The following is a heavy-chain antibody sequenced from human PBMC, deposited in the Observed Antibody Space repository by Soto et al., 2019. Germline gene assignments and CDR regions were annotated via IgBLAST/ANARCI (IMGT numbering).Heavy chain of an antibody. CDR3: ARERPYVDPNWFDP. D-gene: IGHD4-17*01. CDR1: GFTFTSFT. CDR2: MSCDGART. J-gene: IGHJ5*02. Sequence: QVQLVESGGGVVQPGGSLSLSCATSGFTFTSFTMHWVRQAPGKGLEWIAVMSCDGARTDYADAVKGRFTISRDTSKNTLYLQMNILRPDDTAMYYCARERPYVDPNWFDPWGQGTLVTVSS. V-gene: IGHV3-30-3*01.